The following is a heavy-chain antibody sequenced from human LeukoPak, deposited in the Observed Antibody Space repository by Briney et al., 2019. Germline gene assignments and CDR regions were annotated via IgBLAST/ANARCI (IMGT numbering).Heavy chain of an antibody. CDR3: ARVRGYSYEREDY. J-gene: IGHJ4*02. CDR1: GFTFSSYS. D-gene: IGHD5-18*01. V-gene: IGHV3-21*01. CDR2: ISSSSSYI. Sequence: GGSLRLSCAASGFTFSSYSMNWVRQAPGKGLEWVSSISSSSSYIYYADSVKGRFTISRDNAKNSLYLQMNSLRAEDTAVYYCARVRGYSYEREDYWGQGTLVTVSS.